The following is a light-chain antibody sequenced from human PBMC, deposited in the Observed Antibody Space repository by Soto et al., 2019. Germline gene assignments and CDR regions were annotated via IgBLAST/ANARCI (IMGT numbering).Light chain of an antibody. V-gene: IGLV2-8*01. CDR1: SSDVGAYNF. J-gene: IGLJ2*01. CDR3: ASWDDRLGAVI. CDR2: EVN. Sequence: QSALTQPPSASGSPGQSVNISCTGTSSDVGAYNFVSWYQQHPGKAPKVIIYEVNKRPSGVPNRFAGSKSGNTASLTVSGLQAEDAADYYCASWDDRLGAVIFGGGTKVTVL.